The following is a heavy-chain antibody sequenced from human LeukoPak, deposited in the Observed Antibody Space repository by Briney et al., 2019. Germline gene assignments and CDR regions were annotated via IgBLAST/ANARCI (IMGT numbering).Heavy chain of an antibody. J-gene: IGHJ4*02. Sequence: QPGGSLRLSCAASGFTFSSYGMHWVRQALGKGLEWVAFIRYDGSNKYYADSVKGRFTISRDNSKNTLYLQMNSLRAEDTAVYYCAKDQSSTSHYWGQGTLLTVSS. D-gene: IGHD2-2*01. V-gene: IGHV3-30*02. CDR2: IRYDGSNK. CDR3: AKDQSSTSHY. CDR1: GFTFSSYG.